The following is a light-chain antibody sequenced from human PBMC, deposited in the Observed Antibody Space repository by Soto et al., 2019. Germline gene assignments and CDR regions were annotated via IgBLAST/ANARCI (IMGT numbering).Light chain of an antibody. V-gene: IGLV3-25*02. Sequence: SYELTQSSSVSVSPGQTARLTCSGDALTKQYAHWYQQMPGQAPILVIYKDTERSSGMAARFSGSPSGTTVTSIINAVQAEDEAEHYCQSGNSSGVYPVFGAGNKGTVL. CDR3: QSGNSSGVYPV. J-gene: IGLJ1*01. CDR2: KDT. CDR1: ALTKQY.